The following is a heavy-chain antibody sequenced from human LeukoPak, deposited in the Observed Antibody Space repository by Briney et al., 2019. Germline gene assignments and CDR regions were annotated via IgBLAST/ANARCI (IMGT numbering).Heavy chain of an antibody. J-gene: IGHJ1*01. CDR3: ARVAYCGGDCPPVKYFQH. D-gene: IGHD2-21*02. CDR2: ITPILGIA. CDR1: GGTFSSYA. Sequence: RATVKVSCKASGGTFSSYAISWARQAPGQGLEWMGRITPILGIANYAQKFQGRVTITADKSTSTAYMELSSLRSEDTAVYYCARVAYCGGDCPPVKYFQHWGQGTLVTVSP. V-gene: IGHV1-69*04.